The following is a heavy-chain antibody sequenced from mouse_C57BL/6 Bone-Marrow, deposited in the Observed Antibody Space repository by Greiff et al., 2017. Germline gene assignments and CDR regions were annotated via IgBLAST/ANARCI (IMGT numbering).Heavy chain of an antibody. CDR1: GFTFSSYA. CDR2: ISAGGSYT. CDR3: AREGGLAY. D-gene: IGHD3-3*01. Sequence: EVKLMESGGGLVKPGGSLKLSCAASGFTFSSYAMSWVRQTPEKRLEWVATISAGGSYTYYPDNVKGRFTFSRDNAKNNLYLQMSHLKSEDTSMYNCAREGGLAYWGQGTTLTVSS. V-gene: IGHV5-4*01. J-gene: IGHJ2*01.